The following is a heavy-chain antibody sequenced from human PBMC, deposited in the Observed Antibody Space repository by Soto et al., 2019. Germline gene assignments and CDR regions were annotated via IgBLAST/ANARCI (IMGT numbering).Heavy chain of an antibody. Sequence: EVQLVESGGGLVQPGGSLRLSCAASGFTFSSYWMSWVRQAPGKGLEWVANIKQDGSEKYYVDSVKGRFTISRDNAKNSLYLQRNSLRAEDTAVYYCPLGRFGSYGMDVWGQGTTVNGSS. CDR1: GFTFSSYW. J-gene: IGHJ6*02. V-gene: IGHV3-7*05. CDR2: IKQDGSEK. D-gene: IGHD3-10*01. CDR3: PLGRFGSYGMDV.